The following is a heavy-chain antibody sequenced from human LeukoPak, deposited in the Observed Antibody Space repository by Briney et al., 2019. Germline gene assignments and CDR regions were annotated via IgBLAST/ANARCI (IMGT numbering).Heavy chain of an antibody. Sequence: APVKVSCKASGYTFTSYYMHWVRQAPGQGLEWMGIINPSGGSTSYAQKFQGRVTMTRDMSTSTVYMELSSLRSEDTAVYYCARATYSSPFDYWGQGTLVTVSS. CDR3: ARATYSSPFDY. D-gene: IGHD6-13*01. CDR1: GYTFTSYY. V-gene: IGHV1-46*01. J-gene: IGHJ4*02. CDR2: INPSGGST.